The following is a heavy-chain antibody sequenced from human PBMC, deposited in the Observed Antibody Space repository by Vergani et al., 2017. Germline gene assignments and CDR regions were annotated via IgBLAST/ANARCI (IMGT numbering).Heavy chain of an antibody. V-gene: IGHV4-61*02. CDR2: IYTSGST. Sequence: QVQLQESGPGLVKPSQTLSLTCTVSGGSISSGSYYWSWIRQPAGKGLEWIGRIYTSGSTNYNPSLKSRVTISVDTSKNQFSLQLNSVTPEDTAVYYCARENGVVAATPFDYWGQGTLVTVSS. CDR1: GGSISSGSYY. J-gene: IGHJ4*02. CDR3: ARENGVVAATPFDY. D-gene: IGHD2-15*01.